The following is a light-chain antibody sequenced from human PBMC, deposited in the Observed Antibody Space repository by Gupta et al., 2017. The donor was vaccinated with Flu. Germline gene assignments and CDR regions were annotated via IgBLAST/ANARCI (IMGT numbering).Light chain of an antibody. J-gene: IGKJ2*01. CDR3: MQGTVWPYA. Sequence: ITCKCSQRLVLNSGRTYFHWLQQRPGQSPRHLIYKVSTRDSGVPDRFSGSGSGTDFTLKISRVEADDVGVYYCMQGTVWPYAFGQGTKLEI. CDR1: QRLVLNSGRTY. V-gene: IGKV2-30*02. CDR2: KVS.